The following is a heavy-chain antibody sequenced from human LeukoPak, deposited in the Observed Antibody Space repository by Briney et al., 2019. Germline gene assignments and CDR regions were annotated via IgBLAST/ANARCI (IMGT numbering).Heavy chain of an antibody. J-gene: IGHJ4*02. Sequence: GGSLRLSCAASGFSFSSYATHCVRQAPGEGLVLVAVISFDGSNKSYADSVKGRFPISRENSKNTLYLQMNSLRAEDTAVYYCARGTTVLDYWGQGNLVTVSS. CDR2: ISFDGSNK. CDR1: GFSFSSYA. V-gene: IGHV3-30*03. CDR3: ARGTTVLDY. D-gene: IGHD4-11*01.